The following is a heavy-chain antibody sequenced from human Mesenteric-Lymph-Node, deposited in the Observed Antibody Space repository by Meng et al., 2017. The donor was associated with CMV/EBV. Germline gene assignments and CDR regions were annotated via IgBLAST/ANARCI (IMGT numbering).Heavy chain of an antibody. J-gene: IGHJ3*02. CDR1: GYSISSGYY. V-gene: IGHV4-61*01. CDR3: AREKSGYSLDDAFDI. D-gene: IGHD3-3*01. CDR2: VYYSGTT. Sequence: SETLSLTCTVSGYSISSGYYWSWIRQPPGKGLEWIGYVYYSGTTNYNPSLKSRVIISIDTSKMQFSLRLTSVTAADTAVYYCAREKSGYSLDDAFDIWGPGTMVTVSS.